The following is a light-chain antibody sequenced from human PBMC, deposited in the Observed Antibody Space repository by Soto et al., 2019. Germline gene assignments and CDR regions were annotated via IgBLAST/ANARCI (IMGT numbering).Light chain of an antibody. V-gene: IGLV1-44*01. CDR2: SNN. Sequence: QSVRTQPPSASGTPGQRVTISCSGSSSNIGSNTVNWYQQLPGTAPKLLIYSNNQRPSGVPDRFSGSKYGTSASLAISGLQSEDEADYYCAAWDDSLNGYVFGTGTKVTVL. CDR3: AAWDDSLNGYV. CDR1: SSNIGSNT. J-gene: IGLJ1*01.